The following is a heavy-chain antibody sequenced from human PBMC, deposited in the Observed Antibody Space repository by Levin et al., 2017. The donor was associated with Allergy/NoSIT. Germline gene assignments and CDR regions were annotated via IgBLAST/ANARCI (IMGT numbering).Heavy chain of an antibody. J-gene: IGHJ4*02. V-gene: IGHV4-34*01. CDR1: GGSFSGYY. CDR2: INHSGST. CDR3: ARGDIAAAGAPFDY. Sequence: KASETLSLTCAVYGGSFSGYYWSWIRQPPGKGLEWIGEINHSGSTNYNPSLKSRVTISVDMSKNQFSLKLSSVTAADTAVYYCARGDIAAAGAPFDYWGQGTLVTVSS. D-gene: IGHD6-13*01.